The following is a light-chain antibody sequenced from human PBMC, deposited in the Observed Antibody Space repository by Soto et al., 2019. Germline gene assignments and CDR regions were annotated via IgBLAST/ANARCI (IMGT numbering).Light chain of an antibody. CDR2: GSS. Sequence: EIVLTQSPGTLSLSPGERATLSCRASQNIRSCCLAWYQLKPGQGPRLVIYGSSNRATGIPDRFRAIGSGTDFALTISRLEAEDFAVYYCQYYGSSPHTFGGGTKVEIK. CDR1: QNIRSCC. J-gene: IGKJ4*01. CDR3: QYYGSSPHT. V-gene: IGKV3-20*01.